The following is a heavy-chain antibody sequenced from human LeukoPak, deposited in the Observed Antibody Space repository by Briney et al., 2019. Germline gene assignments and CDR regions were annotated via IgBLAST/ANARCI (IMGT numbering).Heavy chain of an antibody. V-gene: IGHV4-34*01. CDR1: GGSFSGYY. CDR2: INHSGST. Sequence: SETLSLTCAVYGGSFSGYYWSWIRQPPGKGLEWIGEINHSGSTNYNPSLKSRVTISVDTSKNQFSLKLSSVTAADTAVYYCARGEYCSGGSCNYYYYYMDVWGKGTTVTISS. CDR3: ARGEYCSGGSCNYYYYYMDV. D-gene: IGHD2-15*01. J-gene: IGHJ6*03.